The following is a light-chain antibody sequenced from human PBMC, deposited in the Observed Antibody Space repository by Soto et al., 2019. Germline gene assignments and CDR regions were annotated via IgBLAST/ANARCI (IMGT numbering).Light chain of an antibody. V-gene: IGKV4-1*01. CDR3: QQYYTTPPT. J-gene: IGKJ5*01. CDR2: WAS. CDR1: HIVLYSSNNKNC. Sequence: MVITQLPDSPSVFLVKMSTLNFKSIHIVLYSSNNKNCLAWYQQKPGQPPKLLIYWASTRESGVPDRFSGSGSGADFTLTISSLQAEDVAVYYCQQYYTTPPTFGQGTRLEIK.